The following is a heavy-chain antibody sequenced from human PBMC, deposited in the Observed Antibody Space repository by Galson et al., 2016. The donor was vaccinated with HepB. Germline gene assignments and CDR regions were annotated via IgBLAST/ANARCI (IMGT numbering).Heavy chain of an antibody. CDR2: VSYDGNNK. D-gene: IGHD6-13*01. CDR1: GFTFNIFA. Sequence: SLRLSCAASGFTFNIFAMHWVRQAPGKGLEWVAAVSYDGNNKYFADSVKGRFSISRDDSKNTLSLQMDNLRAEDTALYYCARPAAATTILFFYFDSWGQGPLVTVS. CDR3: ARPAAATTILFFYFDS. J-gene: IGHJ4*02. V-gene: IGHV3-30*03.